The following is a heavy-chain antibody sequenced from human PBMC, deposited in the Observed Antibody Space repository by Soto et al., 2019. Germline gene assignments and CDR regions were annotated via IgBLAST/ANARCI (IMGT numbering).Heavy chain of an antibody. J-gene: IGHJ5*02. CDR2: ISPYNGKT. CDR3: ARDYSSGWSTNFWGKGENWFDP. D-gene: IGHD6-19*01. Sequence: QVQLVQSGAEVKKPGASVKVSCKTSGYTFTSYGISWVRQAPGQGLEWMGWISPYNGKTNYAQKVQGRVTMTTDTSTSTANMELRSLRSDDTAVYYCARDYSSGWSTNFWGKGENWFDPWGQGTLVTVSS. CDR1: GYTFTSYG. V-gene: IGHV1-18*01.